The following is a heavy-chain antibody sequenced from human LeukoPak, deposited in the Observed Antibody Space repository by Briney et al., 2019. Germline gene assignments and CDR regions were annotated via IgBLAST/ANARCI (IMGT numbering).Heavy chain of an antibody. CDR2: ISAYGGST. D-gene: IGHD3-22*01. V-gene: IGHV3-23*01. CDR3: ARAPMSYDSSGFGGAFDI. CDR1: GFTFAGYA. J-gene: IGHJ3*02. Sequence: GGSLRLSCAASGFTFAGYAMSWVRQAPGKGLEWVSSISAYGGSTHYADSVKGRFTISRDNSKNTVYLQMNSLRAEDTAMYYCARAPMSYDSSGFGGAFDIWGQGTMVTVSS.